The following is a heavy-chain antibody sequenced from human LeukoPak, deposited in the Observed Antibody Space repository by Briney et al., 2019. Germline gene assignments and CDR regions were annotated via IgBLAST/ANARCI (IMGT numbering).Heavy chain of an antibody. J-gene: IGHJ3*02. CDR3: ARVDLGYCSGGSCYLRAFDI. Sequence: SETLSLTCAVSGGSISSSNWWSWVRQPPGKGLEWIGEIYHSGSTNYNPSLKSRVTISVDKSKNQFSLKLSSVTAADTAVYYCARVDLGYCSGGSCYLRAFDIWGQGTMVTVSS. CDR1: GGSISSSNW. CDR2: IYHSGST. V-gene: IGHV4-4*02. D-gene: IGHD2-15*01.